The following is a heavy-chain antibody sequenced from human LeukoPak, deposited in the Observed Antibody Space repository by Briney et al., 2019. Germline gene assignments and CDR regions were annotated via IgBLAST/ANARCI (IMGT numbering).Heavy chain of an antibody. D-gene: IGHD3-10*01. CDR3: ARDVLGGSGSDVLDY. Sequence: PGGSLRLSCAASGFTFDDYGMSWVRQAPGKGLEWVSGINWNGGSTGYADSVKGRFTISRDNAKNSLYLQMNSLRAEDTALYYCARDVLGGSGSDVLDYWGQGTLVTVSS. CDR2: INWNGGST. CDR1: GFTFDDYG. V-gene: IGHV3-20*04. J-gene: IGHJ4*02.